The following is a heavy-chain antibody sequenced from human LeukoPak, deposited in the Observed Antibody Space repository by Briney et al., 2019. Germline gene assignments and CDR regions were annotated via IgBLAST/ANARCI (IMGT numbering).Heavy chain of an antibody. J-gene: IGHJ4*02. CDR1: GYTFTSYG. CDR3: ARADLGNYYDSSGYNY. CDR2: ISAYNGNT. D-gene: IGHD3-22*01. V-gene: IGHV1-18*01. Sequence: GASVKVSCKASGYTFTSYGISWVRQAPGQGLEWMGWISAYNGNTNYAQKLQGRVTMTTDTSTSTAYMELRSLRSDDTAVYYCARADLGNYYDSSGYNYWGQGTLVTVSS.